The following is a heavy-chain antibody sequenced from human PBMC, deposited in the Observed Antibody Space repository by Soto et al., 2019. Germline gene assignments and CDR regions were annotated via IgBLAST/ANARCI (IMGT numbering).Heavy chain of an antibody. J-gene: IGHJ6*02. CDR3: ATSLAVKLGSYGMDV. CDR2: ISGGGRDI. Sequence: VGSLRLSCAASVFTFSSYSLNCVRHAPGKWLEWVSSISGGGRDIKYGDSVKGRFIISRDNAMDSLHLQMYSLRADDTAIYFCATSLAVKLGSYGMDVWGPGTTVIVSS. V-gene: IGHV3-21*01. CDR1: VFTFSSYS. D-gene: IGHD6-6*01.